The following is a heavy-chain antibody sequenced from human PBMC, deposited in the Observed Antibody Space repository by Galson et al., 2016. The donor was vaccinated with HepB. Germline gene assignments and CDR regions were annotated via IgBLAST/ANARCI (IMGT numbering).Heavy chain of an antibody. CDR3: ARVKGGCSSHSCVLDP. CDR2: IYYSGSGSSGDT. J-gene: IGHJ5*02. Sequence: SETLSLTCTVSGASVNSGNWWTWVRQTPGKGLEWIGEIYYSGSGSSGDTNYNPSLKSRVTISVEQSKNQFSLNLTSVTAADTAVYYCARVKGGCSSHSCVLDPWGQGTLVTVSS. V-gene: IGHV4-4*02. D-gene: IGHD2-2*01. CDR1: GASVNSGNW.